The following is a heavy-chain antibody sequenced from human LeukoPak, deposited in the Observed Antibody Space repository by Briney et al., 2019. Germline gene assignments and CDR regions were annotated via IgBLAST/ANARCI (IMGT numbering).Heavy chain of an antibody. Sequence: GGSLRLSCAASGFTFTSYWMSWVRQAPGKGLEWVANIKYERSEKYYVDSVKGRFPISRDNAKNALYLQMNSLRAEDTAVYYCARLRYGGFDPWGQGTLVTVSS. CDR1: GFTFTSYW. J-gene: IGHJ5*02. D-gene: IGHD5-18*01. CDR2: IKYERSEK. CDR3: ARLRYGGFDP. V-gene: IGHV3-7*01.